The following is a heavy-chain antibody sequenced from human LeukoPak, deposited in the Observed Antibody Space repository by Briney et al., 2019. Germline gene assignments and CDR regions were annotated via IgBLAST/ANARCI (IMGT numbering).Heavy chain of an antibody. Sequence: PGGSLRLSCAASGFTFSSYAMHWVRQAPGKGLEWVAVISYDGSNKYYADSVKGRFTISRDNSKNTLYLQMNSLRAEDTAVYYCARGGTYDLSQLFDPWGQGTLVTVSS. D-gene: IGHD3-3*01. CDR2: ISYDGSNK. CDR1: GFTFSSYA. V-gene: IGHV3-30-3*01. CDR3: ARGGTYDLSQLFDP. J-gene: IGHJ5*02.